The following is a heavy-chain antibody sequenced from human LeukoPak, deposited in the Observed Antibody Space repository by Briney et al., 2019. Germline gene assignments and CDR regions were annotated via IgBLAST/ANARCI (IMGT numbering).Heavy chain of an antibody. CDR1: GFTFSNYA. V-gene: IGHV3-23*01. CDR3: ARDFSAFDY. CDR2: TCGSGGTT. J-gene: IGHJ4*02. D-gene: IGHD2-2*01. Sequence: GGSLRLSCAASGFTFSNYAMNWVRQAPGKGLEWVSGTCGSGGTTYYADSVKGRFTISRDNSKNTLYLQMNSLRAEDTAVYYCARDFSAFDYWGQGTLVTVSS.